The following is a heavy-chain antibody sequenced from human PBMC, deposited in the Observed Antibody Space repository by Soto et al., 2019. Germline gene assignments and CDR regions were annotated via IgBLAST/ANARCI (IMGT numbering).Heavy chain of an antibody. CDR2: IKQDVSEI. D-gene: IGHD5-12*01. V-gene: IGHV3-7*05. Sequence: VQLVESGGGVVQPGGSLRLSCAASGFMFSGYWMTWVRQAPGKGLEWVANIKQDVSEIYYVDSVRGRFTISRDNVKNSLYLQMNSLRGEDTAVYYCARDGNGYRNYWGQGTLVTVSS. CDR1: GFMFSGYW. CDR3: ARDGNGYRNY. J-gene: IGHJ4*02.